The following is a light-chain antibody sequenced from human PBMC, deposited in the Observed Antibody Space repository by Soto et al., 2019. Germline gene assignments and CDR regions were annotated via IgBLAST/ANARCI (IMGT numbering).Light chain of an antibody. J-gene: IGKJ2*01. CDR3: QQYKNWPPYT. CDR2: GAS. V-gene: IGKV3-15*01. Sequence: EIVLTQSPATLSLSPGETAPLSCRAIQSVSSYLAWYQQKPGQAPRLLIYGASTRATGIPARFSGSGSGTEFTLTISGLQSEDSAVYYCQQYKNWPPYTFGQGTKVDIK. CDR1: QSVSSY.